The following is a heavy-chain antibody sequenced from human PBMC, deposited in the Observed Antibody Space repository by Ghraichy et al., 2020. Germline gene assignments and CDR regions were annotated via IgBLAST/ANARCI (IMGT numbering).Heavy chain of an antibody. V-gene: IGHV4-39*01. CDR2: IYYSGST. D-gene: IGHD5-12*01. CDR3: VRQTLGGIVATIDY. CDR1: GGSISSSSYY. J-gene: IGHJ4*02. Sequence: ESLNIACTVSGGSISSSSYYWGWIRQPPGKGLEWIGSIYYSGSTYYNPSLKSRVTISVDTSKNQFSLKLSSVTAADTAVYYCVRQTLGGIVATIDYWGQGTLVTVSS.